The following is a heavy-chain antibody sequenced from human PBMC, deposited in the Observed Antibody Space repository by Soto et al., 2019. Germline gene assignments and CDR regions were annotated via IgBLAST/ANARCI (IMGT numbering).Heavy chain of an antibody. J-gene: IGHJ4*02. V-gene: IGHV3-49*04. CDR1: GFTFGDYA. CDR3: TRASSLDFDF. Sequence: GGSLRLSCTTSGFTFGDYALSWVRQAPGKGLEWVGFIRRNAYGGTTDYAASVKGRFTISRDDSKSIAYLQMNSLRTEDTALYYCTRASSLDFDFWGQGALVTVSS. D-gene: IGHD3-16*01. CDR2: IRRNAYGGTT.